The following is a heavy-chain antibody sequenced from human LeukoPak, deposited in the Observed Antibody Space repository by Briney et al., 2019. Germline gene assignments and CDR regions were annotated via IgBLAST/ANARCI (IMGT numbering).Heavy chain of an antibody. CDR2: IYSGGST. Sequence: GGSLRLSCAASGFTVSSNYMSWVRQAPGKGLEWVSVIYSGGSTYYADSLKGRFTISRENGKNSFYLQMNSLRVDDTAVYYCARTRVTPGIRGLQMRYFDYWGQGTLVTVSS. CDR1: GFTVSSNY. CDR3: ARTRVTPGIRGLQMRYFDY. V-gene: IGHV3-66*01. D-gene: IGHD5-18*01. J-gene: IGHJ4*02.